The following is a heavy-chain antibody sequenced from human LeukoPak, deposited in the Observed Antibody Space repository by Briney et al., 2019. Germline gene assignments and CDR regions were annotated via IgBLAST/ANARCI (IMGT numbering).Heavy chain of an antibody. CDR2: ISAYNGNT. CDR3: ARESGYYYDSSGYYYFDY. V-gene: IGHV1-18*01. Sequence: ASVKVSCKASGYTFTSYGISWVRQAPGQGLEWMGWISAYNGNTNYAQKLQGRVTMTTDTSTSTAYMELRSLRSDDTAVYYCARESGYYYDSSGYYYFDYWGQGTLVTVSS. D-gene: IGHD3-22*01. J-gene: IGHJ4*02. CDR1: GYTFTSYG.